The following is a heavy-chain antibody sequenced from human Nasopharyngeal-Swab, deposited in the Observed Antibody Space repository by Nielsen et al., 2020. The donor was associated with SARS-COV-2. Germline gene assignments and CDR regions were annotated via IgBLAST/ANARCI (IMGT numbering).Heavy chain of an antibody. CDR3: ARAPIVVVITAFDY. Sequence: LNLSCTVSGGSISSGGYYWSWIRQHPGKGLEWIGYINYSGSTYYNPSLKSRVTISVDTSKNQFSLKLSSVTAADTAVYYCARAPIVVVITAFDYWGQGTLVTVSS. D-gene: IGHD3-22*01. J-gene: IGHJ4*02. CDR2: INYSGST. V-gene: IGHV4-31*03. CDR1: GGSISSGGYY.